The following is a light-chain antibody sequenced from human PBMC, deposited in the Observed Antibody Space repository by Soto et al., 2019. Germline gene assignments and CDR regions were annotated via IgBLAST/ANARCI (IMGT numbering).Light chain of an antibody. V-gene: IGKV1-5*01. CDR3: QQRSNWPQT. CDR1: QSILSW. J-gene: IGKJ1*01. CDR2: DAS. Sequence: DIQMTQSPSTLSASVGDRVTVTCRASQSILSWLAWYQHKPGKAPKLLIYDASSLESGVPSRFSGSRSGTEFTLTISSLEPEDFAVYYCQQRSNWPQTFGQGTKVDIK.